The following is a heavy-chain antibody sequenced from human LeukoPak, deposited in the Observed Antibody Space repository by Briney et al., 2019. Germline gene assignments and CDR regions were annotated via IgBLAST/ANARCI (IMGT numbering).Heavy chain of an antibody. J-gene: IGHJ6*03. CDR1: GFTFSSYS. CDR2: ISSSSSYI. Sequence: PGGSLRLSCAASGFTFSSYSMNWVRQAPGKGLEWVSSISSSSSYIYYADSVKGRFTISGDNAKNSLYLQMNSLRAEDTAVYYCARDQSVPAASYHDYYYYYMDVWGKGTTVTVSS. CDR3: ARDQSVPAASYHDYYYYYMDV. V-gene: IGHV3-21*01. D-gene: IGHD2-2*01.